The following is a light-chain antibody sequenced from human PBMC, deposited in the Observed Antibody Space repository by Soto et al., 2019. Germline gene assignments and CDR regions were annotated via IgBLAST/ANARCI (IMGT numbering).Light chain of an antibody. CDR1: QSVSSYY. J-gene: IGKJ1*01. V-gene: IGKV3-20*01. CDR3: YKYDSWT. Sequence: EIELTQSPGTLSVSPGERATLSCRASQSVSSYYLDRHKQKPGQAPRLLIYGASSRATGIPDRFSGSGSGTDFTLTISRLEPEDSEVYYCYKYDSWTFGQGTKVDIK. CDR2: GAS.